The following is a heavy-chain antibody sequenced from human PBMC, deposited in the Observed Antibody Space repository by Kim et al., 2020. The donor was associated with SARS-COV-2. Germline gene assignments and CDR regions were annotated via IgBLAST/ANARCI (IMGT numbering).Heavy chain of an antibody. D-gene: IGHD3-10*01. CDR3: ARDEQVDSVWFGELFRQKPKANLFDP. J-gene: IGHJ5*02. CDR1: GFTFSSYG. CDR2: ISYDGSNK. V-gene: IGHV3-33*05. Sequence: GGSLRLSCAASGFTFSSYGMHWVRQAPGKGLEWVAVISYDGSNKYYADSVKGRFTISRDNSKNTLYLQMNSLRAEDTAVYYCARDEQVDSVWFGELFRQKPKANLFDPWGQGTLVTVSS.